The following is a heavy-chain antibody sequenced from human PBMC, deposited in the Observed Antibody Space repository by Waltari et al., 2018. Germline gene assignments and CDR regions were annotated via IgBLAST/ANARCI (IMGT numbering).Heavy chain of an antibody. CDR1: GFTFSNHA. V-gene: IGHV3-23*01. J-gene: IGHJ4*02. D-gene: IGHD1-7*01. CDR3: SGGISGTVGSDY. CDR2: ISGSCGDT. Sequence: EVQLLESGGGLVQPGGSLRLSCTASGFTFSNHAMSWVRQAPGKGLEWVSGISGSCGDTYYAASVKGRFTISRDNSKNTLSLQMNSLRADDTAVYYCSGGISGTVGSDYWGQGTLVTVSS.